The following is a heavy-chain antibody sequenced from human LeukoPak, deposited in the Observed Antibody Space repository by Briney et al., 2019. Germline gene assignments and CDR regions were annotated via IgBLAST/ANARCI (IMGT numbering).Heavy chain of an antibody. Sequence: GGSLRLSCEASGFTVSSNYMTWVRQAPGKGLEWVSTISAAGDSTYYSDSVKGRFTVSRDNSKSALFLQMNSLRAEDTAVYYCAKELFVGNTGDTFDIWGQGTMVTVFS. V-gene: IGHV3-53*01. CDR3: AKELFVGNTGDTFDI. CDR2: SAAGDST. D-gene: IGHD3-16*01. CDR1: GFTVSSNY. J-gene: IGHJ3*02.